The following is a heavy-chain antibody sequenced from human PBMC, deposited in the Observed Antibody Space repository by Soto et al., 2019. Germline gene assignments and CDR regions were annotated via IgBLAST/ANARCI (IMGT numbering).Heavy chain of an antibody. CDR2: VSKDGCDK. Sequence: GGSLRLSCAASGFIFSSFPMHWVRQAPGKGLEWVAVVSKDGCDKHYADSVKGRFTISRDNSEDTLHLQMNSLRPEDTGVYYCARSYCGDNCALDYWGQGTPVTVSS. D-gene: IGHD2-21*02. J-gene: IGHJ4*02. CDR1: GFIFSSFP. CDR3: ARSYCGDNCALDY. V-gene: IGHV3-30-3*01.